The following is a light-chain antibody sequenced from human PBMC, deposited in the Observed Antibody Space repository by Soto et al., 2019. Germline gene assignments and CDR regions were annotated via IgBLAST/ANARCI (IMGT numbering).Light chain of an antibody. V-gene: IGKV3-20*01. Sequence: EIVLTQSPGTLSLSPGERATLSCRASQTISSTYLAWYQQKPAQAPRLLIFGASSRATGIPDRFSGSGSGTDFTPTISRLEPEDFAVYYCQQYGSSPLYTFGQGTKLEIK. J-gene: IGKJ2*01. CDR1: QTISSTY. CDR2: GAS. CDR3: QQYGSSPLYT.